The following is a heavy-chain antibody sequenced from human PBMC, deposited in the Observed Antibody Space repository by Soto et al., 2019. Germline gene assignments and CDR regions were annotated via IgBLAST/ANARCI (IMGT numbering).Heavy chain of an antibody. D-gene: IGHD3-16*01. CDR2: IRAYNGNT. J-gene: IGHJ6*03. CDR1: GYTFTSYG. V-gene: IGHV1-18*01. Sequence: QVQLVQYGAEVKKPGASVKVSCKASGYTFTSYGISWVRQAPGQGLEWMGWIRAYNGNTNYAQKLQGRVTMTTDTSTSTAYMELRSLKSDDTAVYYCARVYDYIWGSYPLRDYYYMDVWGKGTTVTVSS. CDR3: ARVYDYIWGSYPLRDYYYMDV.